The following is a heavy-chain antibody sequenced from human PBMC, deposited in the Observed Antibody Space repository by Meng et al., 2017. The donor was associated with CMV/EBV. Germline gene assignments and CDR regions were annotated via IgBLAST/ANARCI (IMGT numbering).Heavy chain of an antibody. CDR2: IIPIFGTA. Sequence: QGHRGRYGAEGKKPGALGKVSGKASGGTFSSYAISWVRQAPGQGLEWMGGIIPIFGTANYAQKFQGRVTITADESTSTAYMELSSLRSEDTAVYYCASVTGIGWWYFDLWGRGTLVTVSS. CDR3: ASVTGIGWWYFDL. J-gene: IGHJ2*01. D-gene: IGHD1-20*01. V-gene: IGHV1-69*12. CDR1: GGTFSSYA.